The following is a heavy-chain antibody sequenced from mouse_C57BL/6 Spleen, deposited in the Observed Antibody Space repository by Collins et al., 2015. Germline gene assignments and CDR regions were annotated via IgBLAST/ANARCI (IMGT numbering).Heavy chain of an antibody. CDR3: ARGTTAWYFDV. CDR1: GYTFTSYW. V-gene: IGHV1-52*01. Sequence: QVQLQQPGAELVRPGSSVKLSCKASGYTFTSYWMDWVKQRPIQGLEWIGNIDPSDSETHYNQKFKDKATLTVDKSSSTAYMQLSSLTSEDSAVYYCARGTTAWYFDVWGTGTTVTVSS. CDR2: IDPSDSET. J-gene: IGHJ1*03. D-gene: IGHD1-2*01.